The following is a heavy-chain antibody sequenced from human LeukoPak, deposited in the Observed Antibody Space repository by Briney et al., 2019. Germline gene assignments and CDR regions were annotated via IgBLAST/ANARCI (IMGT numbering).Heavy chain of an antibody. Sequence: GGSLRLSCAATGFTVSSNYMSWVRQAPGKGLEWVSVIYSGGSTYYADSVKGRFSISRHNSKNTLYLQMNSLRAEDMAVYYCAREDGVSAWFDPWGQGTLVTVSS. CDR1: GFTVSSNY. V-gene: IGHV3-53*04. CDR3: AREDGVSAWFDP. D-gene: IGHD4-17*01. CDR2: IYSGGST. J-gene: IGHJ5*02.